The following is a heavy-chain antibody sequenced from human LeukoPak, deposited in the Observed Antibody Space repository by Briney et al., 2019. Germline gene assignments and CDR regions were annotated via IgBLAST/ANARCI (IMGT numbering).Heavy chain of an antibody. CDR1: GGSISSGDHY. CDR3: ARGGVPKRWFDP. Sequence: TSQTLSLTCTVSGGSISSGDHYWSWIRQPPGKSLEWIGYIYYSGSTYYNPSLKSRVTISVDTSKNQFSLKLSSVTAADTAVYYCARGGVPKRWFDPWGQGTLVTVSS. V-gene: IGHV4-30-4*01. J-gene: IGHJ5*02. D-gene: IGHD2-2*01. CDR2: IYYSGST.